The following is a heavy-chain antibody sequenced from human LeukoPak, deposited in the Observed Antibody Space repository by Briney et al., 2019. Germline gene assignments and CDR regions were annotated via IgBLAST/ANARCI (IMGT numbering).Heavy chain of an antibody. CDR2: ISSSSTYI. D-gene: IGHD4/OR15-4a*01. CDR3: AREQGANDDY. CDR1: GFTFSTYG. V-gene: IGHV3-21*01. Sequence: GGSLRLSCAASGFTFSTYGMSWVRQAPGKGLEWVSSISSSSTYIYYADSVKGRFTISRDNSKNSLYLQMNSLRAEDTAVYYWAREQGANDDYWGQGTLVTVSS. J-gene: IGHJ4*02.